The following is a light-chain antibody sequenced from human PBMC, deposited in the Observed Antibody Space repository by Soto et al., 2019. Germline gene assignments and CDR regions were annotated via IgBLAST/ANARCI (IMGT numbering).Light chain of an antibody. Sequence: QSVLTQPASVSGSPGQSITISCTGTSRDIGTSNLVSWYQQYPGKAPKLMIYEVTKRPSGISYRFSGSKSGNTASLTISGLQPEDEADYYWYSFTGISTSLFVFGTGTKLTVL. CDR1: SRDIGTSNL. V-gene: IGLV2-23*02. CDR3: YSFTGISTSLFV. J-gene: IGLJ1*01. CDR2: EVT.